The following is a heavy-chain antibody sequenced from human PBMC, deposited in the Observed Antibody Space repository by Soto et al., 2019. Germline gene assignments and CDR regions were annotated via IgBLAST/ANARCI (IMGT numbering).Heavy chain of an antibody. CDR3: ASTPIVGAAVGAFDI. V-gene: IGHV5-51*01. CDR1: GYSFTSYW. J-gene: IGHJ3*02. CDR2: IYPGDSDT. D-gene: IGHD1-26*01. Sequence: HGESLKISCKGSGYSFTSYWIGWVRQMPGKGLEWMGIIYPGDSDTRYSPSFQGQVTISADKSISTAYLQWSSLKASDTAMYYCASTPIVGAAVGAFDIWGQGTMVTVS.